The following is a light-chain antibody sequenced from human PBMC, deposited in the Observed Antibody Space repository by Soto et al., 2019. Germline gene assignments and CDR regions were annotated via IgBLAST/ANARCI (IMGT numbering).Light chain of an antibody. CDR2: GAS. CDR3: HQYDSWT. Sequence: EIVLTQSPGPLSLSPGERATLSCRASQSVSSSYLAWYQQKPGQAPRLLIYGASSRATGIPDRFSGSGSGTDFTLTISRLEPEDFAVYYCHQYDSWTFGQGTKVDI. V-gene: IGKV3-20*01. J-gene: IGKJ1*01. CDR1: QSVSSSY.